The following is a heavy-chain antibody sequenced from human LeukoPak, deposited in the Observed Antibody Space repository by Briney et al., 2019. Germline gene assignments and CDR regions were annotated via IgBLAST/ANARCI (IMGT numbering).Heavy chain of an antibody. J-gene: IGHJ4*02. CDR1: GHTFSSYS. Sequence: GGSLRLSCAASGHTFSSYSMNWVRQAPGKGLEWVSYISSSSTTIYYADSVKGRFTISRDNAKNSLYLQMNSLRDEDTAVYYCTTRYRASIVLAPSSYFDYWGQGTLVTVSS. CDR3: TTRYRASIVLAPSSYFDY. CDR2: ISSSSTTI. V-gene: IGHV3-48*02. D-gene: IGHD2-8*02.